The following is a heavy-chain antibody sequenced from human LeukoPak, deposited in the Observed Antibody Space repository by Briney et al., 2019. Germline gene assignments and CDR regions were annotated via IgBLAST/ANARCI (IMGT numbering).Heavy chain of an antibody. CDR1: GFTFDDYG. CDR3: ARDLVLRFLEWPKEGNWFDP. Sequence: GGSLRLSCAASGFTFDDYGMSWVRQAPGKGLEWVSGINWNGGSTGYADSVKGRFTISRDNAKNSLYLQMNSLRAEDTALYYCARDLVLRFLEWPKEGNWFDPWGQGTLVTVS. J-gene: IGHJ5*02. CDR2: INWNGGST. D-gene: IGHD3-3*01. V-gene: IGHV3-20*04.